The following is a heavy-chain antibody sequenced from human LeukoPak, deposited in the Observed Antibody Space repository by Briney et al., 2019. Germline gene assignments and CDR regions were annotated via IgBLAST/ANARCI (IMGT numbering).Heavy chain of an antibody. D-gene: IGHD6-13*01. V-gene: IGHV1-18*01. CDR2: ISAYNGNT. CDR1: GYTFTSYG. CDR3: AREYSSSWYGRYYFDY. Sequence: ASVKVSCKASGYTFTSYGISWVRQAPGQGLEWMGWISAYNGNTNYAQKLQGRVTMTTDTSTSTAYMELRSLRSDDTAVYYCAREYSSSWYGRYYFDYWGQGALVTVSS. J-gene: IGHJ4*02.